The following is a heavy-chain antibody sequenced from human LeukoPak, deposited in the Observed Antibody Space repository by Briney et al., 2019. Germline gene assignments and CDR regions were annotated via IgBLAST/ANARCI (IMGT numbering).Heavy chain of an antibody. J-gene: IGHJ4*02. CDR1: GYTFTSYY. V-gene: IGHV1-8*02. D-gene: IGHD3-22*01. Sequence: GASVKVSCKASGYTFTSYYMHWVRQATGQGLEWMGWMNPNSGDAAYAQKFQGRVAMTRDVSISTAYVELSSLTSEDTAVYYCARGLGDYYDTSDFYYAVAAHWGQGTLVTVSS. CDR3: ARGLGDYYDTSDFYYAVAAH. CDR2: MNPNSGDA.